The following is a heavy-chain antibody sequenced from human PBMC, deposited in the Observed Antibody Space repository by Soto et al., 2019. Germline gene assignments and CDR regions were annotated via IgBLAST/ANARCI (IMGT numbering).Heavy chain of an antibody. CDR3: AKDEVGIGYCSGGSCPPSGYYYYMDV. CDR2: ISYDGSNK. D-gene: IGHD2-15*01. V-gene: IGHV3-30*18. J-gene: IGHJ6*03. CDR1: GFTFSSYG. Sequence: QVQLVESGGGVVQPGRSLRLSCAASGFTFSSYGMHWVRQAPGKGLEWVAVISYDGSNKYYADSVKGRFTISRDNSKNTPYLQMNSLRAEDTAVYYCAKDEVGIGYCSGGSCPPSGYYYYMDVWGKGTTVTVSS.